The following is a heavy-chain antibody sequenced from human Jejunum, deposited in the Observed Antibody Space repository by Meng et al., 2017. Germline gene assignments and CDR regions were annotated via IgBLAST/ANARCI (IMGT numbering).Heavy chain of an antibody. V-gene: IGHV3-23*01. CDR2: ISGSDVST. CDR1: GFSFSSYA. D-gene: IGHD7-27*01. J-gene: IGHJ4*02. Sequence: GGSLRLSCAASGFSFSSYAMSWVRQAPGKGLEWVSTISGSDVSTYYADSVKGRFIISRNDSKNTLYLQMNSLRAEDTAVYYCAKPILGIPRYWGQGTLVTVSS. CDR3: AKPILGIPRY.